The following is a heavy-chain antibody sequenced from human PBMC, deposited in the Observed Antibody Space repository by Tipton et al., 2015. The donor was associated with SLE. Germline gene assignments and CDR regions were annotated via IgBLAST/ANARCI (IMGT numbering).Heavy chain of an antibody. J-gene: IGHJ5*02. D-gene: IGHD5-18*01. V-gene: IGHV4-59*01. CDR1: GGSISSYY. CDR2: IYYSGST. Sequence: TLSLTCTVSGGSISSYYWSWIRQPPGKGLEWIGYIYYSGSTNYNPSLKSRVTISVDTSKNQFSLKLSSVTAADTAVYYCAREGYSYGLFAPWGQGTLVTVSS. CDR3: AREGYSYGLFAP.